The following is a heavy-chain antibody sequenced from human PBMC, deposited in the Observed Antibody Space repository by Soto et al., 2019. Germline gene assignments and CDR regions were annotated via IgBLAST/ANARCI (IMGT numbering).Heavy chain of an antibody. J-gene: IGHJ4*02. V-gene: IGHV3-43D*03. Sequence: GGSLRLSCAASGFTFDDYAMHWVRQAPGKGLEWVSLISWDGGSTYYADSVKGRFTISRDNSKNSLYLQMNSLRAEDTALYYCAKDRKFNYYYDSSGYFDYWGQGTLVTVSS. D-gene: IGHD3-22*01. CDR1: GFTFDDYA. CDR2: ISWDGGST. CDR3: AKDRKFNYYYDSSGYFDY.